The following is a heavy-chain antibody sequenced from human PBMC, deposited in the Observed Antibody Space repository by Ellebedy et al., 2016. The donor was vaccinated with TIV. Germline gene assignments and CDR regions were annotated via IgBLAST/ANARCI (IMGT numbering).Heavy chain of an antibody. Sequence: SETLSLTCTVSGYSISSDYYWGWIRQPPGKGLEWIGSIHYSGSTYDNPSLRSRVTMSVDTSENGVSLKLSSVPAADSAVYYCARTGGPYGFLAGYYRNAFDIWGQGTIVTVSS. CDR2: IHYSGST. CDR1: GYSISSDYY. CDR3: ARTGGPYGFLAGYYRNAFDI. V-gene: IGHV4-38-2*02. J-gene: IGHJ3*02. D-gene: IGHD3-9*01.